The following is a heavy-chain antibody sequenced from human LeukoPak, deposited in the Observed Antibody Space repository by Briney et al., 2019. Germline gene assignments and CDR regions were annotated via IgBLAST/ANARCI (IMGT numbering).Heavy chain of an antibody. CDR3: ARGRKDGSNTSPCDF. CDR1: GFTFSSYV. V-gene: IGHV3-30*04. J-gene: IGHJ4*02. CDR2: ISYDGSNK. Sequence: PGRSLRLSCAASGFTFSSYVMHWVRQAPGKGLEWVAVISYDGSNKYYADSVKGRFTISRDNSKNTLYLQMDSLRADDTALYYCARGRKDGSNTSPCDFWGQGTLVTVSS. D-gene: IGHD5-24*01.